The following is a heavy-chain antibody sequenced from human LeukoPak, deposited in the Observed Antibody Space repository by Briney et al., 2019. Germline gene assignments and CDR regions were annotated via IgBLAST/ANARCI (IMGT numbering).Heavy chain of an antibody. J-gene: IGHJ4*02. D-gene: IGHD3/OR15-3a*01. CDR3: ARAQSDLQFFDF. V-gene: IGHV4-31*03. Sequence: PSQTLSLTCTVSGVSLSSGGYYWSWLRHLPGKGLEWIGYIYYSGNSYSNPSLKNRLTISVATSKNQFSLKVNSVTAADTAVYYCARAQSDLQFFDFWGQGTLVTVSS. CDR1: GVSLSSGGYY. CDR2: IYYSGNS.